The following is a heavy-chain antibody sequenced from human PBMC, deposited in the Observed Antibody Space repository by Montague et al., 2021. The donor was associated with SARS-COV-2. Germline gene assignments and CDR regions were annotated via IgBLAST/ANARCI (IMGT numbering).Heavy chain of an antibody. CDR1: GGSIRSSSYY. D-gene: IGHD3-9*01. V-gene: IGHV4-39*01. CDR2: IYYSGST. J-gene: IGHJ4*02. CDR3: ARYRITIFLGRMFDY. Sequence: SETLSLTCTVSGGSIRSSSYYWGWIRQPPGKGLEWIGSIYYSGSTYYNPSLKSRVTISVDTSKNQFSLKLSSVTAADTVVYYCARYRITIFLGRMFDYWGQGTLVTVSS.